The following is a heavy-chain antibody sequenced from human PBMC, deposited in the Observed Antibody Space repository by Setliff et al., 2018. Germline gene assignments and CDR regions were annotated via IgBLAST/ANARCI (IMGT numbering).Heavy chain of an antibody. CDR1: GYTFTSYA. D-gene: IGHD3-3*01. CDR2: INAGNGNT. V-gene: IGHV1-3*01. Sequence: GASVKVSCKASGYTFTSYAMHWVRQAPGQRLEWMGWINAGNGNTKYSQKFQGRVTITRDTSASTAYMELSSLRSEDTAVYYCAREVVLEWLSTYYYYYYMDVWGKGNTVTV. J-gene: IGHJ6*03. CDR3: AREVVLEWLSTYYYYYYMDV.